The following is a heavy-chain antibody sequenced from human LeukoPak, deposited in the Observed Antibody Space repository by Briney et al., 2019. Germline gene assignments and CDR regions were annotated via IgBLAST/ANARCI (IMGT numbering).Heavy chain of an antibody. D-gene: IGHD6-19*01. CDR2: IYYSGST. J-gene: IGHJ4*02. CDR1: GGSISSYY. V-gene: IGHV4-59*01. CDR3: ARGTVIAVAAFDY. Sequence: SETLSLTCTVSGGSISSYYWSWIRQPRGKGLECIGYIYYSGSTNYNPSLKSRVTISVDTSKNQFSLKLSSVTAADTAVCYCARGTVIAVAAFDYWGQGTLVTVSS.